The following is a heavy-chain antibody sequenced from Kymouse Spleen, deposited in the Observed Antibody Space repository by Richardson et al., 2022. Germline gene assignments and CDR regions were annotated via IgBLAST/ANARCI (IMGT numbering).Heavy chain of an antibody. V-gene: IGHV3-73*02. CDR2: IRSKANSYAT. CDR3: TTYNWNYEDWFDP. Sequence: EVQLVESGGGLVQPGGSLKLSCAASGFTFSGSAMHWVRQASGKGLEWVGRIRSKANSYATAYAASVKGRFTISRDDSKNTAYLQMNSLKTEDTAVYYCTTYNWNYEDWFDPWGQGTLVTVSS. D-gene: IGHD1-7*01. J-gene: IGHJ5*02. CDR1: GFTFSGSA.